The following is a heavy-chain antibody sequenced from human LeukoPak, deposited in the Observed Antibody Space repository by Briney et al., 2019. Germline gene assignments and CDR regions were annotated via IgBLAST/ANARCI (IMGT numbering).Heavy chain of an antibody. CDR1: GGSVSSGSYY. Sequence: SETLSLTCTVSGGSVSSGSYYWSWIRQPPGKGLEWIGYIYYSGSTNYNPSLKSRVTISVDTSKNQFSLKLSSVTAADTAVYYCARVPYDSSGYYFDYWGQGTLATVSS. J-gene: IGHJ4*02. V-gene: IGHV4-61*01. CDR3: ARVPYDSSGYYFDY. CDR2: IYYSGST. D-gene: IGHD3-22*01.